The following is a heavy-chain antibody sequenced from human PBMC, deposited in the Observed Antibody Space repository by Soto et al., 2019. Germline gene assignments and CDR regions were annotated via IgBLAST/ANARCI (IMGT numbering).Heavy chain of an antibody. V-gene: IGHV2-5*02. J-gene: IGHJ4*02. D-gene: IGHD3-3*01. Sequence: QITLNESGPTVVKPAETLTLTCTFSGFSLTTSGVGVCWIRQSPGKAPEWLALIYWDDDKRYSASLKGRLTITKDTSKNQVVLTMASVDPADTATYYCAHRILRTVFGLVTTTAIYFDFWGQGTPVVVSS. CDR2: IYWDDDK. CDR3: AHRILRTVFGLVTTTAIYFDF. CDR1: GFSLTTSGVG.